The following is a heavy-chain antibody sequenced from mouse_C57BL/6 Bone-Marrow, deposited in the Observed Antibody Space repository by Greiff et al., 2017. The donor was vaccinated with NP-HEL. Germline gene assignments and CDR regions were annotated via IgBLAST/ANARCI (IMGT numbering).Heavy chain of an antibody. CDR2: IDPEDGET. V-gene: IGHV14-2*01. Sequence: EVQLQQSGAELVKPGASVKLSCTASGFNIKDYYMHWVKQRTEQGLEWIGRIDPEDGETKSAPKFPGKATITADHSSNTPYLQLSSRTSEDTAVYYWARSYYYGSTLFDYWGQGTTLTVSS. CDR3: ARSYYYGSTLFDY. CDR1: GFNIKDYY. D-gene: IGHD1-1*01. J-gene: IGHJ2*01.